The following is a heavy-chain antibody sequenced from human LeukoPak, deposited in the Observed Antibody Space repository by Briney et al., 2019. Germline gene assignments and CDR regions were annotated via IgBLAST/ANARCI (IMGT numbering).Heavy chain of an antibody. V-gene: IGHV3-23*01. J-gene: IGHJ4*02. Sequence: PGGSLRLSCAASGFTFSSYAMSWVRQAPGKGLEWVSAISGSGGSTYYADSVKGRFTISRDNSKNTLYLQMNSLRAEDTAVYYCAKMALRYFDWLFDFDYWGQGTLVTVSS. D-gene: IGHD3-9*01. CDR1: GFTFSSYA. CDR3: AKMALRYFDWLFDFDY. CDR2: ISGSGGST.